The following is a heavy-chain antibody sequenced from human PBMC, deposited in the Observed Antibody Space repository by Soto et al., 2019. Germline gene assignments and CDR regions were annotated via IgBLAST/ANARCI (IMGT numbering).Heavy chain of an antibody. D-gene: IGHD3-22*01. CDR1: GYTFTTYY. CDR3: ARAGYYDSSGYDGFDI. Sequence: QVQLVQSGAEVKKPGASVKVSCKASGYTFTTYYMHWIRQAPGQGLEWMGIIDPGAGSTSHAQKFQGRVTMTRDTSTSTGYMDLRSLRSEDTAVYYCARAGYYDSSGYDGFDIWGQGTMVTVSS. V-gene: IGHV1-46*01. J-gene: IGHJ3*02. CDR2: IDPGAGST.